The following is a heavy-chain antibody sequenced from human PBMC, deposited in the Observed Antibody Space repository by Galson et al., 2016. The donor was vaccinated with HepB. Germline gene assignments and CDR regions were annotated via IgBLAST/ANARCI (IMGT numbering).Heavy chain of an antibody. V-gene: IGHV4-61*02. CDR2: IYTTGST. D-gene: IGHD4-17*01. J-gene: IGHJ5*02. CDR3: ATSHYGDYVGWFDP. Sequence: TLSLTCAVSGGSITSGSHYWSWIRQPAGKGLEWIGRIYTTGSTNYNPSLKSRVTISLDTAKNQFSLRLTSVTAADTAVYYCATSHYGDYVGWFDPWGQGTLVTVSS. CDR1: GGSITSGSHY.